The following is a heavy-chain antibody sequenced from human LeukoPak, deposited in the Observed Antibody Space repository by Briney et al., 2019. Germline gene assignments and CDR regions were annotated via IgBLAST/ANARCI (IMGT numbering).Heavy chain of an antibody. J-gene: IGHJ3*02. Sequence: SETLSLTCTVSGGSISSYYWSWIRQPPGKGLEWIGYIYHSGSTYYNPSLKSRVTISVDRSKNQFSLKLSSVTAADTAVYYCARERGSLGAFDIWGQGTMVTVSS. CDR1: GGSISSYY. CDR3: ARERGSLGAFDI. CDR2: IYHSGST. D-gene: IGHD2-15*01. V-gene: IGHV4-59*12.